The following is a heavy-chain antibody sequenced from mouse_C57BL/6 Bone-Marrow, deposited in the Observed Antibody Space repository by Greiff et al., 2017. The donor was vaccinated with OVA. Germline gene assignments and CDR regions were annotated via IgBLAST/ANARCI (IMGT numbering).Heavy chain of an antibody. CDR2: IDPSDSYT. CDR3: ARSGLLQFDY. Sequence: QVQLQQPGAELVMPGASVKLSCKASGYTFTSYWMQWVKQRPGQGLEWIGEIDPSDSYTNYNQKFKGKSTLTVDKSSSTAYMQLSSLTSEDSAVYYCARSGLLQFDYWGQGTTLTVSS. V-gene: IGHV1-69*01. D-gene: IGHD2-3*01. CDR1: GYTFTSYW. J-gene: IGHJ2*01.